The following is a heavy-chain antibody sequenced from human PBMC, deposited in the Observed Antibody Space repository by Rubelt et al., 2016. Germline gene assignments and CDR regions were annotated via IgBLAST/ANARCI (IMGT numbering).Heavy chain of an antibody. CDR2: FDPEDGET. D-gene: IGHD3-10*01. CDR1: GYTLTELS. CDR3: ARCVSSRYYYGSGSWDY. J-gene: IGHJ4*02. Sequence: QVQLVQSGAEVKKPGASVKVSCKVSGYTLTELSMHWVRQAPGKGLEWMGGFDPEDGETIYAQKFQGRVTITADKSTSTAYMELSSLRSEDTAVYYCARCVSSRYYYGSGSWDYWGQGTLVTVSS. V-gene: IGHV1-24*01.